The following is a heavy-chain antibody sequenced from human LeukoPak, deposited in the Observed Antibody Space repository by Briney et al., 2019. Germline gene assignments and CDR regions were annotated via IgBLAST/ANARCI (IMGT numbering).Heavy chain of an antibody. Sequence: SETLSLTCTVSGGSISSYYWSWIRQPPGKGLEWIGYIYYSGSTNYNPSLKSRVTISVDTSKDQFSLKLSSVTAADTAVYYCARREQQLVFGWFDPWGQGTLVTVSS. CDR2: IYYSGST. J-gene: IGHJ5*02. CDR1: GGSISSYY. D-gene: IGHD6-13*01. V-gene: IGHV4-59*08. CDR3: ARREQQLVFGWFDP.